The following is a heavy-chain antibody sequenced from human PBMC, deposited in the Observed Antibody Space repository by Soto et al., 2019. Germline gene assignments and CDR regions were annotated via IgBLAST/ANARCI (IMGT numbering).Heavy chain of an antibody. CDR1: GGSISSGGYS. J-gene: IGHJ5*02. D-gene: IGHD1-7*01. CDR2: IYHSGST. Sequence: QLQLQESGSGLVKPSQTLSLTCSVSGGSISSGGYSWSWIRQPPGKGLEWIGYIYHSGSTYYSPSLKCRVTISVDRCKNQFSVKMSSVTAADTAVYYCARSESGTFDPWGQGNLVTVSS. V-gene: IGHV4-30-2*01. CDR3: ARSESGTFDP.